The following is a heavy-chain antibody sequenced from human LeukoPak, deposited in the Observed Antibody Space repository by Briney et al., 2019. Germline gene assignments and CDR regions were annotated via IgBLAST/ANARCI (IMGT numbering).Heavy chain of an antibody. CDR3: ARGVDSSSWFVGMDV. CDR2: IYYSGST. V-gene: IGHV4-31*11. D-gene: IGHD6-13*01. Sequence: MSSETLSLTCAVYGGSFSGYYWSWIRQHPGKGLEWIGYIYYSGSTYYNPSLKSRVTISVDTSKNQFSLKLSSVTAADTAVYYCARGVDSSSWFVGMDVWGQGTTVTVSS. CDR1: GGSFSGYY. J-gene: IGHJ6*02.